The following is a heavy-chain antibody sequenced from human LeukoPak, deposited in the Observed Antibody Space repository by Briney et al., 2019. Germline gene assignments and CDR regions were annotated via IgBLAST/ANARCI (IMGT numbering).Heavy chain of an antibody. D-gene: IGHD3-22*01. V-gene: IGHV3-30*18. J-gene: IGHJ3*02. CDR1: GFTFSSYG. Sequence: GGSLRLSCAASGFTFSSYGMHWVRQAPGKGLEWEAVISYDGSNKYYADSVKGRFTISRDNSKNTLYLQMNSLRAEDTAVYYCAKVTVVVITRDAFDIWGQGTMVTVSS. CDR2: ISYDGSNK. CDR3: AKVTVVVITRDAFDI.